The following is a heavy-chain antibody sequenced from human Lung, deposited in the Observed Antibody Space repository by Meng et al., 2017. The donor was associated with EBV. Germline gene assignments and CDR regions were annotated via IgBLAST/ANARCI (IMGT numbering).Heavy chain of an antibody. J-gene: IGHJ5*02. D-gene: IGHD3-16*01. CDR3: ARDQGMRGWFDP. CDR2: IYYSGSP. V-gene: IGHV4-59*01. CDR1: GGSISSAY. Sequence: QLQESGPVLVKTSEILASSFNASGGSISSAYWSWIWQPPGNGLELIGYIYYSGSPNYNPSLKSRVTISVDTSKNQFSMKLSSVTAADTAVYYCARDQGMRGWFDPWGQGTLVTVSS.